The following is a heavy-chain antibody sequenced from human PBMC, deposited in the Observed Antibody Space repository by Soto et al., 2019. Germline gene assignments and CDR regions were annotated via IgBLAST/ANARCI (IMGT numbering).Heavy chain of an antibody. CDR2: ISRDGSST. J-gene: IGHJ4*02. D-gene: IGHD5-12*01. Sequence: GGSLRLSCAGSGLTFSNYWIHWVRQAPGKGLAWVSRISRDGSSTTYADSVKGRFTISRDFAKNTVYLQMNSLGAEDTAVYYCARESSGYSSYFDYWGQGSPVTVSS. V-gene: IGHV3-74*01. CDR1: GLTFSNYW. CDR3: ARESSGYSSYFDY.